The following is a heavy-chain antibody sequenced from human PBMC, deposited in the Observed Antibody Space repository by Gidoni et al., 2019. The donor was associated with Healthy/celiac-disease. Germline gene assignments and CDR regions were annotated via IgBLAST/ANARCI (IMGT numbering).Heavy chain of an antibody. J-gene: IGHJ4*02. V-gene: IGHV4-39*01. CDR1: CRCSSSYY. CDR3: ASIGQYSSSSN. Sequence: CRCSSSYYWGWIRQPPGKGLEWIGSIYYSGSTYYNPSLKSRVTISVDTSKNQFSLKLSSVTAADTAVYYCASIGQYSSSSNWGQGTLVTVSS. D-gene: IGHD6-6*01. CDR2: IYYSGST.